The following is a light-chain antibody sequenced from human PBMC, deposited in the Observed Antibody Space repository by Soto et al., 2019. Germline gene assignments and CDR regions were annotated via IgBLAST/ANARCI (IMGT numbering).Light chain of an antibody. V-gene: IGKV3-15*01. CDR3: QQYNNWPPWT. J-gene: IGKJ1*01. CDR1: QDITTY. Sequence: IVLTQSPASLSFSPGERATLSCRASQDITTYLAWYQQKPGQAPRLFIYGASTRATGIPARFSGSGSGTEFTLTISSLQSEDFAVYYCQQYNNWPPWTFGQGTKVDIK. CDR2: GAS.